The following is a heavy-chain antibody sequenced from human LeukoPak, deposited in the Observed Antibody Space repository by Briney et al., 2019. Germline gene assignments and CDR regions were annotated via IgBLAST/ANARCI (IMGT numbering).Heavy chain of an antibody. J-gene: IGHJ4*02. Sequence: GASVKVSCKASGYTFTSYYLHWVRQAPGQGLEWMGIINPGGGSTSYAQKFQGRVTMTRDTSTSTVYMELSSLRSEGTAVYYCARAYWGELGPSFDYWGQGTLVTVSS. CDR1: GYTFTSYY. CDR3: ARAYWGELGPSFDY. CDR2: INPGGGST. D-gene: IGHD1-26*01. V-gene: IGHV1-46*01.